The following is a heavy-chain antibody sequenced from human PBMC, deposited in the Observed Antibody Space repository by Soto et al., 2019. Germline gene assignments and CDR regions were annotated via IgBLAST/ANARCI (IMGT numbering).Heavy chain of an antibody. Sequence: SVKVSCKASGGTFSSYAISRVRQAPGQGLEWMGGIIPIFGTANYAQKFQGRVTITADKSTSTAYMELSSLRSEDTAVYYCARGFGSGWYRRWFDPWGQGTLVTVSS. CDR1: GGTFSSYA. D-gene: IGHD6-19*01. CDR2: IIPIFGTA. V-gene: IGHV1-69*06. CDR3: ARGFGSGWYRRWFDP. J-gene: IGHJ5*02.